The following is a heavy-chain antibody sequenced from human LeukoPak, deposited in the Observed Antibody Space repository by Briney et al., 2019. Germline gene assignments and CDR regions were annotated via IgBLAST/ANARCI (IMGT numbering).Heavy chain of an antibody. J-gene: IGHJ4*02. V-gene: IGHV3-74*01. Sequence: GGSLRLSCAASGFTFSSYSMNWVRQAPGKGLVWVSRINSDGSSTSYADSVKGRFTISRDNAKNTLYLQMNSLRAEDTAVYYCARDLSSRSNYVDYWGQGTLVTVSS. CDR2: INSDGSST. CDR1: GFTFSSYS. CDR3: ARDLSSRSNYVDY. D-gene: IGHD4-11*01.